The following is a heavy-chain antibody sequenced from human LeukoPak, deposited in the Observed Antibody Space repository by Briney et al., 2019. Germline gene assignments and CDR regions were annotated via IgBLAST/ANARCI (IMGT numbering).Heavy chain of an antibody. Sequence: PGGSLRLSCVASGFPFSSYWMTWVRQAPGKGLEWVANIKQDGSKKSYVDSVKGRFTISRDNSKNTLYLQMNSLRAEDTGVYYCVRDGGLSGSYFDYWGQGILVTVSS. V-gene: IGHV3-7*03. D-gene: IGHD1-26*01. CDR1: GFPFSSYW. CDR3: VRDGGLSGSYFDY. CDR2: IKQDGSKK. J-gene: IGHJ4*02.